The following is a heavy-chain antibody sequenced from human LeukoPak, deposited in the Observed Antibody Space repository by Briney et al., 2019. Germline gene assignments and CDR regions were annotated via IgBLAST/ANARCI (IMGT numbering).Heavy chain of an antibody. Sequence: SETLSLTCTVSGGSIGSYYWSWIRQPPGKGLEWIGHIYDTSYTDYNPSVKGRVSISVDTSKNQFSLKLSSVTAADTAVYYRASKKAAAGAFEYYFDYWGQGTLVTVSS. J-gene: IGHJ4*02. V-gene: IGHV4-59*12. CDR1: GGSIGSYY. CDR3: ASKKAAAGAFEYYFDY. D-gene: IGHD6-13*01. CDR2: IYDTSYT.